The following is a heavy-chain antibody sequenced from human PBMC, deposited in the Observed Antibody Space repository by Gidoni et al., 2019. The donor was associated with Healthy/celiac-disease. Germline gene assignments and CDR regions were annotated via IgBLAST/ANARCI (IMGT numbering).Heavy chain of an antibody. CDR1: GCTVSSYA. CDR3: AKDRDYGG. Sequence: VQLLESGGGLVQPGGSLRLSCAASGCTVSSYAMSWVRQAPGKGMEWVSAISGSGGSTYDADSVKGRFTISRDNSKNTLYLQMNSLRAEDTAVYYCAKDRDYGGWGQGTLVTVSS. V-gene: IGHV3-23*01. D-gene: IGHD4-17*01. CDR2: ISGSGGST. J-gene: IGHJ4*02.